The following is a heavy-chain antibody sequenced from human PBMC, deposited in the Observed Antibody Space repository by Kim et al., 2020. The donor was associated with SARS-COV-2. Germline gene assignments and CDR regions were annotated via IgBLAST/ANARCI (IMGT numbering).Heavy chain of an antibody. Sequence: SQTLSLTCAISGDSVSSDSAAWNWIRQSPSRGLEWLGKTYYRSKWYNDYALSVKSRITINADTSRNQFSLHLNSVTPEDTAVYYCARSYSNSWRLFDFWGQGTLVTVSS. D-gene: IGHD6-13*01. J-gene: IGHJ4*02. CDR2: TYYRSKWYN. CDR3: ARSYSNSWRLFDF. V-gene: IGHV6-1*01. CDR1: GDSVSSDSAA.